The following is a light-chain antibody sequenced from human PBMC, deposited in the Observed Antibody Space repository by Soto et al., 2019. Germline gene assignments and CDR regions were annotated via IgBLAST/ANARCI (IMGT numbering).Light chain of an antibody. Sequence: DIVMTQSPDSLAVSLGERATINCKSSQNILYSSNNKNYLAWYQQKPGQPPKLLIYCASTRESGVPDRFSGSGSGTDFTLTISSLQAEDVAVYYCQQYYGTSYTFGQGTKLEIK. CDR1: QNILYSSNNKNY. CDR2: CAS. J-gene: IGKJ2*01. CDR3: QQYYGTSYT. V-gene: IGKV4-1*01.